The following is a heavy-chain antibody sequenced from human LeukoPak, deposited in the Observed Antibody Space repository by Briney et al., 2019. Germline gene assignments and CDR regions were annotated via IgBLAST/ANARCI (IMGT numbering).Heavy chain of an antibody. D-gene: IGHD1-1*01. J-gene: IGHJ4*02. CDR1: GFTFSSYW. Sequence: GGSLRLSCAASGFTFSSYWMSWMRQAPGKGLEWVANIKYDGNEEYYVDSVKGRFTISRGNAKNSLYLQLNSLRVEDTAVYYCKSGGAAPGSFDYWGQGTLVTVSP. V-gene: IGHV3-7*01. CDR2: IKYDGNEE. CDR3: KSGGAAPGSFDY.